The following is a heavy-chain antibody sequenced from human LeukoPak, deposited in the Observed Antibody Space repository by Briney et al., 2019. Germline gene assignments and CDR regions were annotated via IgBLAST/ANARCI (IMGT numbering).Heavy chain of an antibody. J-gene: IGHJ4*02. D-gene: IGHD2-8*01. CDR1: GFTFSCYA. CDR2: ISDGGGST. V-gene: IGHV3-23*01. CDR3: VKDVLACRIESVDY. Sequence: GVSLRFSCAASGFTFSCYAMSWLRQAPGNGREGGLAISDGGGSTYYADSMKGRFTISRDNSKNTLYTQMNSLRVEDTDVYYCVKDVLACRIESVDYWGQGTLVTVSS.